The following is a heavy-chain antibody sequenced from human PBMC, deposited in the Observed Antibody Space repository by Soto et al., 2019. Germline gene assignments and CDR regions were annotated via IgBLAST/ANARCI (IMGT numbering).Heavy chain of an antibody. Sequence: SVKVSCKASGGTFSSYAISWVRQAPGQGLEWMGGIIPIFGTAKYAQKFQGRVTITADKSTSTAYMELRSLRSEDTAVYYALAGNGYDYYGMDVCGQGTTVTVSS. D-gene: IGHD6-19*01. V-gene: IGHV1-69*06. CDR3: LAGNGYDYYGMDV. J-gene: IGHJ6*02. CDR1: GGTFSSYA. CDR2: IIPIFGTA.